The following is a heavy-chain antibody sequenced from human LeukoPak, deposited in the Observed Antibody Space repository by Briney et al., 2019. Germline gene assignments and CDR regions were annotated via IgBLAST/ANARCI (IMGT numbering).Heavy chain of an antibody. CDR1: GGSFSGYY. CDR3: ARERRDGYNRDAFDI. V-gene: IGHV3-15*01. CDR2: IKSKTDGGTT. D-gene: IGHD5-24*01. Sequence: ETLSLTCAVYGGSFSGYYWSWVRQAPGKGLEWVGRIKSKTDGGTTDYAAPVKGRFTISRDDSKNTLYLQMNSLRAEDTAVYYCARERRDGYNRDAFDIWGQGTMVTVSS. J-gene: IGHJ3*02.